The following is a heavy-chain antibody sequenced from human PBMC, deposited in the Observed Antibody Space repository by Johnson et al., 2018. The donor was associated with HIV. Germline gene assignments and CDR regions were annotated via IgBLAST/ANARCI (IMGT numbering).Heavy chain of an antibody. CDR1: GFTVSSNY. CDR3: AKDMGRYSSSSAAFDI. J-gene: IGHJ3*02. V-gene: IGHV3-53*01. CDR2: IYSGGIT. Sequence: VQLVESGGGLIQPGGSLRLSCAASGFTVSSNYMSWVRQAPGKGLEWVSLIYSGGITYYADSVKGRFTISRDNSKNTLYLQMNSLRAEDTAVYYCAKDMGRYSSSSAAFDIWGQGTMVIVSS. D-gene: IGHD6-6*01.